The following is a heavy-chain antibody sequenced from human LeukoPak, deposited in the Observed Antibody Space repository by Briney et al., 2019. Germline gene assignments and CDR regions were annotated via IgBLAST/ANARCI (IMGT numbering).Heavy chain of an antibody. D-gene: IGHD6-13*01. CDR1: GFIFSSYW. CDR2: IKQNGSKE. CDR3: ARIPYSSNWYWFDP. Sequence: GGSLRLSCAASGFIFSSYWMSWVRQAPGKGLEWVANIKQNGSKEYYVDSVRGRFTISRDDAKNSLYLQMNSLRAEDTAVYYCARIPYSSNWYWFDPWGQGTLVIVST. V-gene: IGHV3-7*03. J-gene: IGHJ5*02.